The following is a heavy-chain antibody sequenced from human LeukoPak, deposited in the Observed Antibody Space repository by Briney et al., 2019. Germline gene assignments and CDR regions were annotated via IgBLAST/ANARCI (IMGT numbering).Heavy chain of an antibody. J-gene: IGHJ4*02. V-gene: IGHV4-31*03. CDR1: GGSISSGGYY. Sequence: SETLSLTCTVSGGSISSGGYYWSWIRQHPGKGLEWIGYIYYSGSTYYNPSLKSRVTISVDTSKNQFSLKLSSVTAADTAVYYCASLPAARPNYFDYWGQGTLVTVSS. CDR2: IYYSGST. D-gene: IGHD6-6*01. CDR3: ASLPAARPNYFDY.